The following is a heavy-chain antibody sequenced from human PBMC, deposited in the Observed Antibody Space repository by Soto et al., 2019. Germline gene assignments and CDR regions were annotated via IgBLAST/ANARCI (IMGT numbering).Heavy chain of an antibody. Sequence: SVKVSCKASGGTFSSYTISWVRQAPGQGLEWMGRIIPILGIANYAQKFQGRVTITADKSTSTAYMELSSLRSEDTAVYYCARDVGATIFGDASDIWGQGTMVTVSS. J-gene: IGHJ3*02. CDR1: GGTFSSYT. CDR2: IIPILGIA. D-gene: IGHD1-26*01. CDR3: ARDVGATIFGDASDI. V-gene: IGHV1-69*04.